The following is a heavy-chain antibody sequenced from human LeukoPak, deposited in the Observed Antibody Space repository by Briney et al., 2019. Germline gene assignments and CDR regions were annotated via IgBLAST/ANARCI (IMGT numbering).Heavy chain of an antibody. CDR2: IYDSGNT. D-gene: IGHD5-24*01. CDR1: GGSISNYY. V-gene: IGHV4-59*08. CDR3: ARQLRGGYNDY. J-gene: IGHJ4*02. Sequence: SETLSLTCTVSGGSISNYYWSWIRQPPGKGLEWIGSIYDSGNTKYNPSLKSRVTISVDTSKNQFSLKLSSVTAADTAVYYCARQLRGGYNDYWGQGTLVTVSS.